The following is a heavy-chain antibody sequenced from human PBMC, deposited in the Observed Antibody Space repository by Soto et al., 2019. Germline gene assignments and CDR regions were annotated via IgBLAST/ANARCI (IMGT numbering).Heavy chain of an antibody. CDR3: AKASGESYPESRVFDQ. CDR2: IINTGGDT. D-gene: IGHD1-26*01. CDR1: GLTFSRYA. J-gene: IGHJ4*02. Sequence: EVQLLESGGGLVQPGGSLRLSCAVSGLTFSRYAMSWVRQAPGKGLEWVSAIINTGGDTLYADSVKARFTISRDNFKNTLYLQMNSLRAEDAAIYYCAKASGESYPESRVFDQWGQGTRVTVSS. V-gene: IGHV3-23*01.